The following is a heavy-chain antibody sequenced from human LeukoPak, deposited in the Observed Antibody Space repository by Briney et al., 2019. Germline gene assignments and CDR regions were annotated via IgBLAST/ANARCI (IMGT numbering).Heavy chain of an antibody. CDR3: ARDAPLMGDSSGYYYWVY. Sequence: GGSVRLSCAASGFTFSSYSMNWVRQAPGKGLEWVSYISSSSSTIYYADSVKGRFTISRDNAKNSLYLQMNSLRAEDTAVYYCARDAPLMGDSSGYYYWVYWGQGTLVTVSS. V-gene: IGHV3-48*04. CDR2: ISSSSSTI. CDR1: GFTFSSYS. J-gene: IGHJ4*02. D-gene: IGHD3-22*01.